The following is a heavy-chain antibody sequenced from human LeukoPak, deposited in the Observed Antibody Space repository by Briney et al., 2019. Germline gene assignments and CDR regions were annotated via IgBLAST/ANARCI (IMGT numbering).Heavy chain of an antibody. D-gene: IGHD4-23*01. J-gene: IGHJ3*02. CDR3: AREGSTKGGNDAFDI. CDR2: IYYSGST. CDR1: GGSISSSSYY. V-gene: IGHV4-39*07. Sequence: SETLSLTCTVSGGSISSSSYYWGWIRQPPGKGLEWIGSIYYSGSTYYNPSLKSRVTISVDTSKNQFSLKLSSVTAADTAVYYCAREGSTKGGNDAFDIWGQGTMVTVSS.